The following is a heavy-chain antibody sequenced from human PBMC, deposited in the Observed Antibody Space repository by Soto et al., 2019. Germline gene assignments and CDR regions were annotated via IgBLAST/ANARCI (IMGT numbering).Heavy chain of an antibody. CDR1: GFTFSSYS. CDR2: ISSSSSYI. J-gene: IGHJ5*02. Sequence: EVQLVESGGGLVKPGGSLRLSCAASGFTFSSYSMNWVRQAPGKGLEWVSSISSSSSYIYYADSVKGRFTISRDNAKNSLYLQMNSLRAEDTAVYYCASDLTRRLNWFDPWGQGTLLTVSS. CDR3: ASDLTRRLNWFDP. V-gene: IGHV3-21*01.